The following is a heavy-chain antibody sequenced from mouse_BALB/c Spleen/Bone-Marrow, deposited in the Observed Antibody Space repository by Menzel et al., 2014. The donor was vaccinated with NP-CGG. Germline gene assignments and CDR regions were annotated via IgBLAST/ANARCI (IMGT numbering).Heavy chain of an antibody. J-gene: IGHJ4*01. V-gene: IGHV1-20*02. CDR2: INPYNGDT. CDR3: ARGGLLRAMDY. CDR1: GYSFTGYF. D-gene: IGHD2-3*01. Sequence: EVMLVESGPELVKPGASVKISCKASGYSFTGYFMNWVMQSHGKSLEWIGRINPYNGDTFYNQKFKGKATLTVDKSSSTAHMELQSLASEDSAVYYCARGGLLRAMDYWGQGTSVTVSS.